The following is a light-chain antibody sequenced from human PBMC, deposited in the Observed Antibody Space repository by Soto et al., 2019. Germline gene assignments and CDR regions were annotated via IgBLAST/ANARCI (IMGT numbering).Light chain of an antibody. J-gene: IGLJ2*01. CDR1: SSDIGSNT. V-gene: IGLV1-44*01. Sequence: QSVLTQPPSASGTPGQRVTISCSGGSSDIGSNTVNWYQQLPGTAPKLLIYNNNQRPSGVPDRFSGSKSRTSASLAISGLHSEEEADYYCAARDARLKGVVFRGGTKLTVL. CDR3: AARDARLKGVV. CDR2: NNN.